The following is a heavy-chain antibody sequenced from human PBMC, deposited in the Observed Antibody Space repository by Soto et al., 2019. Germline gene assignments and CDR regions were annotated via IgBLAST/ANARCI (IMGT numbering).Heavy chain of an antibody. D-gene: IGHD1-7*01. Sequence: QVQLQQWGAGLLKPSETLSLTCAVYVGSFSGYYWNWIRQPPGKGLEWIGEINHSGSTNYKSSLKRRVTLSVDTSKNQFSLEMRSVTAADTAVYYCTRGAWKYRAFDIWSQGTMVTVSS. CDR1: VGSFSGYY. V-gene: IGHV4-34*01. CDR2: INHSGST. CDR3: TRGAWKYRAFDI. J-gene: IGHJ3*02.